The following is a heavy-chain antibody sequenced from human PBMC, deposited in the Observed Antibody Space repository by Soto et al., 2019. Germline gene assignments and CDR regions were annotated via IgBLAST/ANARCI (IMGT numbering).Heavy chain of an antibody. Sequence: QVQLVESGGGVVQPGRSLRLSCAASGFTFSSYGMHWVRQAPGKGLEWVAVIWYDGSNKYYADSVKGRFTISRDNSKNTLYLQMNSLRAEDTAVYYCARDNGDYFVDYWGQGTLVTVSS. CDR1: GFTFSSYG. CDR2: IWYDGSNK. J-gene: IGHJ4*02. D-gene: IGHD4-17*01. V-gene: IGHV3-33*01. CDR3: ARDNGDYFVDY.